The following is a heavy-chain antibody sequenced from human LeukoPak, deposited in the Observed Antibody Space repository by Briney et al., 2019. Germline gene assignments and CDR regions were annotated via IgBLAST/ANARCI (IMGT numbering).Heavy chain of an antibody. D-gene: IGHD2-2*01. CDR3: ARVSREGGIVVVPAEMDV. V-gene: IGHV1-69*13. J-gene: IGHJ6*02. CDR2: IIPIFGTA. Sequence: SVTVSCKASGGTFSSYAISWVRQAPGQGLEWMGGIIPIFGTANYAQKFQGRVTITADESTSTAYMELSSLRSEDTAVYYCARVSREGGIVVVPAEMDVWGQGTTVTVSS. CDR1: GGTFSSYA.